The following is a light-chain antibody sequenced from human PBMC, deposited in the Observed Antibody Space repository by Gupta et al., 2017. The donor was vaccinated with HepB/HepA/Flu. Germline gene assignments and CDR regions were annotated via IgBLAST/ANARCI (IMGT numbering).Light chain of an antibody. J-gene: IGLJ1*01. CDR2: RDS. CDR1: ALPKQY. CDR3: QSADSRGSYYV. Sequence: SFALTQPPSVSVSPGQTARNTCSGDALPKQYASWYQQKPGQAPVMVICRDSERPSGIPERFSGSSSGTTVTLTINGVQAEDEADYYCQSADSRGSYYVFGTGTKVTVL. V-gene: IGLV3-25*03.